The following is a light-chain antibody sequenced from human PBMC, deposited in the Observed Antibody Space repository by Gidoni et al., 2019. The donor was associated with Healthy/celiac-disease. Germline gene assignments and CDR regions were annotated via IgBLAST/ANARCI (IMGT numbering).Light chain of an antibody. CDR1: SSDVGGYNY. CDR2: EVS. CDR3: SSYTSSSTRV. V-gene: IGLV2-14*01. J-gene: IGLJ3*02. Sequence: QSALPQPASVSRSPVQSITLYCTGTSSDVGGYNYVSWYQQHPGKAPKIMIYEVSNRPSGVSNRFSGSKSGNTASLTISGLQAEDEADYYCSSYTSSSTRVFGGGTKLTVL.